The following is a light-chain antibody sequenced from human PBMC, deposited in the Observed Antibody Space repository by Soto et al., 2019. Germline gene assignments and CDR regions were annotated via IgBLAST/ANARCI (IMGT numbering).Light chain of an antibody. CDR3: SSYEGSNKLP. CDR1: SSDVGAYNY. J-gene: IGLJ3*02. Sequence: QSVLTQPPSASGSPGQSVTISCTGSSSDVGAYNYVSWYQQHPGKAPKIMIYEVTKRPSGVPDRFSGSKSGNTASLTVSGRRAEDEADYYCSSYEGSNKLPFGGGTKLTVL. CDR2: EVT. V-gene: IGLV2-8*01.